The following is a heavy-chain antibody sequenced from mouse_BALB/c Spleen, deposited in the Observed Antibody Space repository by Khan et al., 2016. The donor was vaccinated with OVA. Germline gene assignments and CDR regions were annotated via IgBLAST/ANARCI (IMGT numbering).Heavy chain of an antibody. CDR3: TREWAAWFPY. CDR2: IYPGSDNT. CDR1: GYIFTDYN. Sequence: QVQLQQSGAELARPGASVKLSCKASGYIFTDYNINWMRQRTGQGLVWIGEIYPGSDNTYYNERLKGKATLTVDKSSSTAYMHLSSLTSEDSSVYFCTREWAAWFPYWGQGTLVTVSA. J-gene: IGHJ3*01. V-gene: IGHV1-77*01.